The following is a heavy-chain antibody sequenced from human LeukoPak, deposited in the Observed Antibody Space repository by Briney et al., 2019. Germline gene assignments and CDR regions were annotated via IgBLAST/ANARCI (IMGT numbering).Heavy chain of an antibody. V-gene: IGHV1-2*02. CDR2: INPNSGGT. J-gene: IGHJ3*02. Sequence: GASVKVSCKASGYTFTDYYIHWVRQAPGQGLEWMGLINPNSGGTNYAQKFQGRVPITRDTSISKAQMELSSRRSEDTAVYFCARGIAARERDAFDIWGQGTMVTVSS. CDR1: GYTFTDYY. D-gene: IGHD6-6*01. CDR3: ARGIAARERDAFDI.